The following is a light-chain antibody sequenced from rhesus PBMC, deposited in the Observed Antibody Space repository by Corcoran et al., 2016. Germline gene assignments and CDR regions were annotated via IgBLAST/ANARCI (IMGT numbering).Light chain of an antibody. J-gene: IGKJ2*01. CDR3: QKYSSSPYT. Sequence: QLILTQSPATLSLSPGERATLSCRASQSINSYLAWYQQKPGQAPRLLIHGASSRATGIPDRISGSGSGTEFTLTISSLEAEDFVVYYCQKYSSSPYTFGQGTKVEIK. V-gene: IGKV3-53*01. CDR1: QSINSY. CDR2: GAS.